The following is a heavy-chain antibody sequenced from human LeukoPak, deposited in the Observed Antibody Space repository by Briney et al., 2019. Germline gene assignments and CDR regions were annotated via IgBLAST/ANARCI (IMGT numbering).Heavy chain of an antibody. D-gene: IGHD2-2*01. CDR2: INHSGST. V-gene: IGHV4-34*01. J-gene: IGHJ5*02. CDR1: GGSFSGYY. CDR3: ARDSGGQLLAKLKVKQTRLNWFDP. Sequence: SETLSLTCAVYGGSFSGYYWSWIRQPPGKGLEWIGEINHSGSTNYNPSLKSRVTISVDTSKNQFSLKLSSVTAADTAVYYCARDSGGQLLAKLKVKQTRLNWFDPWGQGTLVTVSS.